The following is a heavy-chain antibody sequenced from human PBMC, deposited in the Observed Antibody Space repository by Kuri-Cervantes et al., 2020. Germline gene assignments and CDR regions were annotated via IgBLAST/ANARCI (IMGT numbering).Heavy chain of an antibody. J-gene: IGHJ6*02. CDR1: GFTFSSYA. CDR3: ARDRMAAYYDFWSGYYRSDYYGMDV. CDR2: ISGSGGST. D-gene: IGHD3-3*01. V-gene: IGHV3-23*01. Sequence: LSLTCAASGFTFSSYAMSWVRQAPGKGLEWVSAISGSGGSTYYADSVKGRFTISRDNSKNTLYLQMNSLRAEDTAVYYCARDRMAAYYDFWSGYYRSDYYGMDVWGQGTTVTVSS.